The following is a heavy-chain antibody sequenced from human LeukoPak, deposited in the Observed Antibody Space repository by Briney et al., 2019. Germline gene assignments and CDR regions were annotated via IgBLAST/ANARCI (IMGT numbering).Heavy chain of an antibody. CDR2: ISWNSGVI. CDR1: GLTFDDYA. D-gene: IGHD3-22*01. CDR3: ATRGRSGDYYDSSGYSGEFDY. Sequence: GGSLRLSCAASGLTFDDYAMHWVRQVPGKGLECVSGISWNSGVIGYADSVKGRFTISRDNAKNSLYLQMNSLRAEDTALYYCATRGRSGDYYDSSGYSGEFDYWGQGTLVTVSS. J-gene: IGHJ4*02. V-gene: IGHV3-9*01.